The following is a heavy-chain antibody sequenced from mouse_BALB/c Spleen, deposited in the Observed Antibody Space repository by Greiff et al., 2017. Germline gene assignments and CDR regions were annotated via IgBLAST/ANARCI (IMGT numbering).Heavy chain of an antibody. CDR2: ISDGGSYT. Sequence: EVKLVESGGGLVKPGGSLKLSCAASGFTFSDYYMYWVRQTPEKRLEWVATISDGGSYTYYPDSVKGRFTISRDNAKNNLYLQMSSLKSEDTAMYYCARGQGFNGRYAMDEWGQGTSVTVSA. CDR3: ARGQGFNGRYAMDE. J-gene: IGHJ4*01. V-gene: IGHV5-4*02. CDR1: GFTFSDYY.